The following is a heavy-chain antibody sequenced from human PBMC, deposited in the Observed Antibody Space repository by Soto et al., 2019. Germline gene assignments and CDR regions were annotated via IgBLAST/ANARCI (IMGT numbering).Heavy chain of an antibody. CDR2: INHSGST. CDR3: ARDGYCSGGSCYSGFYDAFDI. J-gene: IGHJ3*02. Sequence: PSETLSLTCAVYGGSFSGYYWSWIRQPPGKGLEWIGEINHSGSTNYNPSLKSRVTISVDTSKNQFSLKLSSVTAADTAVYYCARDGYCSGGSCYSGFYDAFDIWGQGTMVTVSS. D-gene: IGHD2-15*01. CDR1: GGSFSGYY. V-gene: IGHV4-34*01.